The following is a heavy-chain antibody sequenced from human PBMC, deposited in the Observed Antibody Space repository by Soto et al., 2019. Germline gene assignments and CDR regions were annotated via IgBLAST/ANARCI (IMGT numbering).Heavy chain of an antibody. CDR2: INMDGTKT. D-gene: IGHD3-22*01. CDR3: ARDYYYDSRSSSVNWFDP. V-gene: IGHV3-74*01. Sequence: SGGSLRLSCVASEFTFSKYWMHWVRQAPGKGLVWVSRINMDGTKTAYADSVKGRFTVSRDNANNTLYPQMNSLGVEDTAVYYCARDYYYDSRSSSVNWFDPWGQGTLVTVSS. CDR1: EFTFSKYW. J-gene: IGHJ5*02.